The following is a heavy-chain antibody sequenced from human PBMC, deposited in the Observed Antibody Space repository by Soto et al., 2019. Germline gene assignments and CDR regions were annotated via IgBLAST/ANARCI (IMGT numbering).Heavy chain of an antibody. CDR1: GGSFGNSA. CDR2: FIPVYRTL. D-gene: IGHD3-3*01. V-gene: IGHV1-69*13. CDR3: ARAEITIFGVVTPYLIN. J-gene: IGHJ4*02. Sequence: ASVKVSCKASGGSFGNSAINWVRQTPGQGLEWLGGFIPVYRTLNYAQKFQGRVTITADESTSTAYMKLSSLRSEDTAVYYCARAEITIFGVVTPYLINWGQGTLVTVSS.